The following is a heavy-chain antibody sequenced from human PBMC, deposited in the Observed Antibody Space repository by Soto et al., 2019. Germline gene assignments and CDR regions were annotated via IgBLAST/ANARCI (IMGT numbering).Heavy chain of an antibody. CDR2: LIPIFGTA. J-gene: IGHJ4*02. Sequence: QVQLVQSGAEVKKPGASVKVSCKASGGTFSSYAISWVRQAPGQGLEWMGGLIPIFGTANYAQKFQGRVTITADESTSTAYMELSSLRSEDTAVYYCARTRDGYYGILTGPSVFDYLGQGTLVTVSS. D-gene: IGHD3-9*01. CDR3: ARTRDGYYGILTGPSVFDY. V-gene: IGHV1-69*01. CDR1: GGTFSSYA.